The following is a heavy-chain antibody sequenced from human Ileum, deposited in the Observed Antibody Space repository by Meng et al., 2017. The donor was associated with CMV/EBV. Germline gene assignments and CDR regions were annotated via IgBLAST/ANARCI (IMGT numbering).Heavy chain of an antibody. CDR2: NKSKTDGGTT. V-gene: IGHV3-15*07. CDR3: TTVGHYSRSVY. CDR1: VFTCSNAW. D-gene: IGHD1-14*01. J-gene: IGHJ4*02. Sequence: ASVFTCSNAWINWVRQAPGKGREWGGRNKSKTDGGTTDYAAPVKGRFTISRDYSKNSLYLQMNSLKTEDTAVYYCTTVGHYSRSVYWGQGTLVTVSS.